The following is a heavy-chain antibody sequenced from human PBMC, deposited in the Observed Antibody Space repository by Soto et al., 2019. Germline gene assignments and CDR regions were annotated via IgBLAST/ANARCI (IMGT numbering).Heavy chain of an antibody. V-gene: IGHV3-9*01. D-gene: IGHD3-3*01. Sequence: QLVESGGGWVQPGGSLRLSCVASGFSFDDFAMHWVRQAPGKGLEWISGITWNSVSTDYANSVKGRFTVSRDNAKNSLYLQMSSLTTEDTALYFCAKERVRFLDAWGQGTLVTVSS. J-gene: IGHJ5*02. CDR1: GFSFDDFA. CDR2: ITWNSVST. CDR3: AKERVRFLDA.